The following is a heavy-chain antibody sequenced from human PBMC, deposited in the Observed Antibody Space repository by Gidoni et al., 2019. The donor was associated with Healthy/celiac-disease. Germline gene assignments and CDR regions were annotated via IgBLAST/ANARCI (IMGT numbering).Heavy chain of an antibody. D-gene: IGHD6-6*01. CDR1: GYTCTRYD. CDR3: ARGRGSSSGGVSRYYYGMDV. V-gene: IGHV1-8*01. CDR2: MNPNSGNT. J-gene: IGHJ6*02. Sequence: QVQLVPSGAEVKKPGASVKVSCKAYGYTCTRYDINWVRQATGQGLEWMGWMNPNSGNTGYAQKFQGRLTMTRNTSISTAYMELSSLRSEDTAVYYCARGRGSSSGGVSRYYYGMDVWGQGTTVTVSS.